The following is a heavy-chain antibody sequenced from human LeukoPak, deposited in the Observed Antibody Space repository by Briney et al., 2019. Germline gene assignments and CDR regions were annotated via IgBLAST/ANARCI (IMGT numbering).Heavy chain of an antibody. CDR2: IYSSGST. CDR3: AKSGGYGLIDY. Sequence: SETLSLTCTVSGYSISSGYYWGWIRQPPGKGLEWIGSIYSSGSTYYNASLQSRVTISIETSKNQISLRLNSVTAADTAMYYCAKSGGYGLIDYWGQGALVTVSS. D-gene: IGHD1-26*01. CDR1: GYSISSGYY. V-gene: IGHV4-38-2*02. J-gene: IGHJ4*02.